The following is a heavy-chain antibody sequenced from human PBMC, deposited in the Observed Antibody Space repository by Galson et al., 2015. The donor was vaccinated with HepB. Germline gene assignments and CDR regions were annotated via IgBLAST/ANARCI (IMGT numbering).Heavy chain of an antibody. CDR1: GFTFSSYA. CDR2: ISYDGSNK. D-gene: IGHD1-14*01. J-gene: IGHJ3*02. Sequence: SLRLSCAASGFTFSSYAMHWVRQAPGKGLEWVAVISYDGSNKYYADSVKGRFTISRDNSKNTLYLQMNSLRAEDTAVYYCARTAENRMDAFDIWGQGTMVTVSS. CDR3: ARTAENRMDAFDI. V-gene: IGHV3-30-3*01.